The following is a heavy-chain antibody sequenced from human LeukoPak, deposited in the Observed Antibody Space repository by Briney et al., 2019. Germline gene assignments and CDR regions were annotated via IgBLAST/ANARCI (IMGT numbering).Heavy chain of an antibody. J-gene: IGHJ4*02. V-gene: IGHV3-73*01. D-gene: IGHD4-17*01. CDR1: GFTFSDSG. CDR3: ATLTVTTLNVVDY. CDR2: IRSKADSYAT. Sequence: GGSLRLSCAASGFTFSDSGMHWVRQASGKGLEWVGHIRSKADSYATVYAASVKVTFTITRYDSENTLYLQMNSLRAEDTDVYYCATLTVTTLNVVDYWGQGTLVTVSS.